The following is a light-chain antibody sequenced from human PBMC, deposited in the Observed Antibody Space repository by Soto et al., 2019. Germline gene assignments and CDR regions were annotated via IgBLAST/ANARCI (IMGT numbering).Light chain of an antibody. CDR2: EVT. CDR1: SSDVGGYNS. CDR3: SSYTSSSTRV. V-gene: IGLV2-14*01. J-gene: IGLJ1*01. Sequence: SVLTQPASVSGSPGGSITISCTGTSSDVGGYNSVSWYQQHPGKAPKLVIYEVTNRPSGISSRFSGSKSGNTASLTISGLQAEDEADYYCSSYTSSSTRVFGTGTRSPS.